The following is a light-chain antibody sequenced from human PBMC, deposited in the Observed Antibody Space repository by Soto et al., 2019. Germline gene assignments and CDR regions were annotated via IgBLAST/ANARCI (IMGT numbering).Light chain of an antibody. CDR1: QSISSW. CDR2: EAS. J-gene: IGKJ1*01. V-gene: IGKV1-5*03. Sequence: DIQMTQSPSTLSASVGDRVTITCRASQSISSWLAWYQQKPGKAPNLLIYEASCLESAVPSRFSGSASGTEFTLTINSLQPDDFATYFCQQYSSYPETFGQGTKVDIK. CDR3: QQYSSYPET.